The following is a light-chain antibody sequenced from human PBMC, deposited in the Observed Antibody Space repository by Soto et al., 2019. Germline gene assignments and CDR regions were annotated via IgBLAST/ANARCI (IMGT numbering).Light chain of an antibody. CDR1: QSVSSRS. J-gene: IGKJ4*01. V-gene: IGKV3-20*01. Sequence: IMLKQSPGTLSLSPGERATLSCSASQSVSSRSLAWYQQKPGQAPRLLIYGASSRATGIRDRFSGSGSGTDFTLTISRLEPEDFAVYYCQQFSSYPLTFGGGTKV. CDR2: GAS. CDR3: QQFSSYPLT.